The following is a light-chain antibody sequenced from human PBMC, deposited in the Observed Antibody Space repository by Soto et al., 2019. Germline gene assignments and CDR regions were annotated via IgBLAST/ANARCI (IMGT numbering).Light chain of an antibody. CDR2: GVS. CDR1: ISDFVVYNY. J-gene: IGLJ1*01. V-gene: IGLV2-14*01. CDR3: SSHTISSALQV. Sequence: QASRTEPASLSGSPRQSITISCTGTISDFVVYNYVSWYQQHPGKAPKPMIYGVSNRPSGVSNRFSGSKSGNTASLTISGLQADDEADYYCSSHTISSALQVFGTGTKVTVL.